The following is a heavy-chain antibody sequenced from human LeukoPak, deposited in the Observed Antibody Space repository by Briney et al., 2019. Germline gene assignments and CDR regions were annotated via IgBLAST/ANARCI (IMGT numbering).Heavy chain of an antibody. CDR1: GGSISGGGYY. CDR3: ARAFSRDGSGSYPYDY. Sequence: SQTLSLTCTVSGGSISGGGYYWSWIRQHPGKGLEWIGYIYYSGSTYYNPSLKSRVTISVDTSKNQFSLKLSSVTAADTAVYYCARAFSRDGSGSYPYDYWGQGTLVTVSS. J-gene: IGHJ4*02. D-gene: IGHD3-10*01. V-gene: IGHV4-31*03. CDR2: IYYSGST.